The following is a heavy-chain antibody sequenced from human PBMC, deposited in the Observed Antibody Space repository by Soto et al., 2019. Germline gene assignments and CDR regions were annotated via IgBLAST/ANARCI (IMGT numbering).Heavy chain of an antibody. D-gene: IGHD3-22*01. Sequence: HPGGSLRLSCAASGFTFSSYAMSWVRQAPGKGLEWVSAISGSGGSTYYADSVKGRFTISRDNSKNTLYLQMNSLRAEDTAVYYCAKVGSRYYYDSSGYYGFDYWGQGTLVTVSS. J-gene: IGHJ4*02. CDR2: ISGSGGST. V-gene: IGHV3-23*01. CDR1: GFTFSSYA. CDR3: AKVGSRYYYDSSGYYGFDY.